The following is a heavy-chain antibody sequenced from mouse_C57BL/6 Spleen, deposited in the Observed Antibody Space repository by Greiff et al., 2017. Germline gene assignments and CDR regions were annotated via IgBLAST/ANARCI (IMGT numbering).Heavy chain of an antibody. V-gene: IGHV1-82*01. CDR2: IYPGDGDT. Sequence: QVQLQQSGPELVKPGASVKISCKASGYAFSSSWMNWVKQRPGKGLEWIGRIYPGDGDTNYNGKFKGKATLTADKSSSTAYMQLSSLTSEDSAVYFGARSPDYDYDEFAYWGQGTLVTVSA. D-gene: IGHD2-4*01. J-gene: IGHJ3*01. CDR3: ARSPDYDYDEFAY. CDR1: GYAFSSSW.